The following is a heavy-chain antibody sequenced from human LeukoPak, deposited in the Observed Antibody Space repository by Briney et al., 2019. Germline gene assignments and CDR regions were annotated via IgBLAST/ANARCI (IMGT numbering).Heavy chain of an antibody. D-gene: IGHD6-13*01. CDR3: TGHHQAYSRTY. J-gene: IGHJ4*02. CDR1: AFSFSTYW. V-gene: IGHV3-74*01. CDR2: ISTDASST. Sequence: GGSLRLSCEASAFSFSTYWMHWVRQAPGRGLLWVSRISTDASSTTYADSVKGRFTISRDNAKDTLYLQMNSLRAEDTAVYYCTGHHQAYSRTYWGQGTLVTVSS.